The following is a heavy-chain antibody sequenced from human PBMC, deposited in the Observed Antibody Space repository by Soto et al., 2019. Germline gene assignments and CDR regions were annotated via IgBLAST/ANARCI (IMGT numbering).Heavy chain of an antibody. CDR3: PILGYYDSSGYRDY. Sequence: QLQLQESGPGLVKPSETLSLTCTVSGGSISSSSYYWGWIRQPPGKGLEWIGSIYYSGSTYYNPSLKSRVTISVDTSKNQFSLMLSSVTAADTAVYYCPILGYYDSSGYRDYWGQGTLVTVSS. D-gene: IGHD3-22*01. CDR1: GGSISSSSYY. CDR2: IYYSGST. V-gene: IGHV4-39*01. J-gene: IGHJ4*02.